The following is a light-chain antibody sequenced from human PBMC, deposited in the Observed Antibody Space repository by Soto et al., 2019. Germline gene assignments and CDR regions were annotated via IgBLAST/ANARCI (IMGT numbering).Light chain of an antibody. J-gene: IGKJ1*01. Sequence: DIQMTQSPSTLSASMGDRVTLTCRASQSIDRWLAWYQQKPGKAPKLLISRTSTLQSGVPSRFSGSGSGTDFTLTISSLHPDDFATYYCQQYNSYSPTFGQGTQGGY. CDR2: RTS. V-gene: IGKV1-5*03. CDR1: QSIDRW. CDR3: QQYNSYSPT.